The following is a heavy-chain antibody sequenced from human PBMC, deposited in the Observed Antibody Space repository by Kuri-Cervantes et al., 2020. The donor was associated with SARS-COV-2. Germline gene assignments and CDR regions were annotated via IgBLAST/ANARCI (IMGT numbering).Heavy chain of an antibody. J-gene: IGHJ4*02. V-gene: IGHV7-4-1*02. Sequence: ASVKVSCKASGYTFTSYAMNWVRQAPGQGLEWMGWINTNTGNPTYAQGFTGRFVFSLHTSVSTAYLQISSLKAEDTAVYYCARDGLRYYDSSGYGDYWGQGTLVTVSS. CDR3: ARDGLRYYDSSGYGDY. D-gene: IGHD3-22*01. CDR1: GYTFTSYA. CDR2: INTNTGNP.